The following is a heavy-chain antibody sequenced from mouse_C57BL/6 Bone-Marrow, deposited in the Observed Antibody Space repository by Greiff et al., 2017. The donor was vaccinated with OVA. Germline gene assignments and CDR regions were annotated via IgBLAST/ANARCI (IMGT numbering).Heavy chain of an antibody. CDR3: ARLDGSSYYYFDY. Sequence: VQLKQSGPELVKPGASVKISCKASGYSFTGYYMNWVKQSPEKSLEWIGEINPSTGGTTYNQKFKAKATLTVDKSSSTAYMQLKSLTSEDSAVYYCARLDGSSYYYFDYWGQGTTLTVSS. D-gene: IGHD1-1*01. J-gene: IGHJ2*01. CDR2: INPSTGGT. CDR1: GYSFTGYY. V-gene: IGHV1-42*01.